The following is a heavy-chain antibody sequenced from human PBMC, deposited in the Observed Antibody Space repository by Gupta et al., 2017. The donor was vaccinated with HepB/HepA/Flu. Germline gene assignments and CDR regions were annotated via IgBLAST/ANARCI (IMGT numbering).Heavy chain of an antibody. J-gene: IGHJ4*02. Sequence: EVQLLESGGGLVHPGGSLRLSCAASGFTFGSSTMNWVRQAPGRGLEWVSSISSGGITIFYADSVKGRFTISRDNSKNTLFLQMNNLRAEDTAVYYCARTLQLDFWGQGTRVTVSS. V-gene: IGHV3-23*05. CDR1: GFTFGSST. D-gene: IGHD1/OR15-1a*01. CDR2: ISSGGITI. CDR3: ARTLQLDF.